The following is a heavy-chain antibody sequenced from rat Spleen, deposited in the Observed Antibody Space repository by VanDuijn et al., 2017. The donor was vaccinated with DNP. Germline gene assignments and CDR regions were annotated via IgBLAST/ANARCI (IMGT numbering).Heavy chain of an antibody. CDR1: GFTFSDYS. J-gene: IGHJ1*01. Sequence: EVQLVESGGGLVQPGRSLKLSCAASGFTFSDYSMAWVRQAPKKGLEWVATIVYDGSSSFYGDSVTGRFTISRDNAKNTQYLQMDSLRSEDTATYYCARGAVATYYWYFDFWGPGTMVTVSS. V-gene: IGHV5-7*01. CDR3: ARGAVATYYWYFDF. CDR2: IVYDGSSS. D-gene: IGHD1-3*01.